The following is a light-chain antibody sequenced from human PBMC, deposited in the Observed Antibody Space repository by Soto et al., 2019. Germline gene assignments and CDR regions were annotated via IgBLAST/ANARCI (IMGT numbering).Light chain of an antibody. CDR3: QQYNNWLWT. CDR1: QSISDT. J-gene: IGKJ1*01. V-gene: IGKV3-15*01. CDR2: SVS. Sequence: EIGMTQSPATLSVSPWGRATLSCRASQSISDTLAWYQLKPGQAPRLRIYSVSRGATGFPARFSGSGSGTDFTLTISSLHSEYFAVYYCQQYNNWLWTFVQGNKVES.